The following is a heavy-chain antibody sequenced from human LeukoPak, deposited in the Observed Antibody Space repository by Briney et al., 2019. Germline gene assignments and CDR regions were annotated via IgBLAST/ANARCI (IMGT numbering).Heavy chain of an antibody. CDR2: IRSKAYGGTT. Sequence: GRSLRLSCTASGFTFGDYAMSWVRQAPGKGLEWGGFIRSKAYGGTTEYAASVKGRFTISRDDSKSIAYLQMNSLKTEDTAVYYCTRDELWAVNFDYWGQGTLVTVSS. V-gene: IGHV3-49*04. D-gene: IGHD2-21*01. CDR3: TRDELWAVNFDY. J-gene: IGHJ4*02. CDR1: GFTFGDYA.